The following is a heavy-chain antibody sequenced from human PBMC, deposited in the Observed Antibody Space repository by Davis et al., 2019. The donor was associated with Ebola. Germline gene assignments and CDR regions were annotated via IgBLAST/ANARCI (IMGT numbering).Heavy chain of an antibody. Sequence: GSLRLSCTVSGDSINSYYWSWIRQPPGKGLEWIGYIYYSGTTNYNPSLKGRVTMSVDSSKTHFSLRLSSVTAADTAVYYCARETSGTGIFDSWGQGTLVTVSS. D-gene: IGHD1-1*01. J-gene: IGHJ4*02. CDR3: ARETSGTGIFDS. V-gene: IGHV4-59*12. CDR2: IYYSGTT. CDR1: GDSINSYY.